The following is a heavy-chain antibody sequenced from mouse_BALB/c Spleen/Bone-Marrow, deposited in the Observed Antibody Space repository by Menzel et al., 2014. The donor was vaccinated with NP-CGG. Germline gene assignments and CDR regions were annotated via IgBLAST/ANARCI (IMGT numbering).Heavy chain of an antibody. J-gene: IGHJ1*01. CDR2: INPDSNTI. CDR3: ARLNYYGNLCV. D-gene: IGHD1-1*01. Sequence: EVKLQESGGGLVQPGGSLKLSCAASGFDFSRYWMSWVRQAPGKGLEWVGEINPDSNTINYTPSLKDKFIISRDNAKNTLYLQMSKVRSEDTALYYCARLNYYGNLCVWGAGTTVTVSS. V-gene: IGHV4-1*02. CDR1: GFDFSRYW.